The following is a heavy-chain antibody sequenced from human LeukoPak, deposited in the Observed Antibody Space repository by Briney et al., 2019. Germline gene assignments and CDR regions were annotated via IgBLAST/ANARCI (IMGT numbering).Heavy chain of an antibody. CDR3: ARAPWELPEFDY. V-gene: IGHV1-46*01. Sequence: GGSLRLSCAASGYTFTSYYMHWVRQAPGQGLEWMGIINPSGGSTSYAQKFQGRVTMTRDTSTSTVYMELSSLRSEDTAVYYCARAPWELPEFDYWGQGTLVTVSS. CDR1: GYTFTSYY. J-gene: IGHJ4*02. CDR2: INPSGGST. D-gene: IGHD1-26*01.